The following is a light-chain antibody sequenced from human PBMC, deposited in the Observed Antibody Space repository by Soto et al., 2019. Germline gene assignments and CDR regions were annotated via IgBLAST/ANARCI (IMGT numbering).Light chain of an antibody. V-gene: IGKV1-39*01. CDR2: AAS. J-gene: IGKJ2*01. Sequence: DIQMTQSPSSLSASVGDRVTITCRASQSISNYLNWYQQKQGEAPKLLMYAASSLQSGVPSRFSGSGSGTDFTLTISSLQPEDFATYYCQQSYSTPYTFGQGTKLEIE. CDR1: QSISNY. CDR3: QQSYSTPYT.